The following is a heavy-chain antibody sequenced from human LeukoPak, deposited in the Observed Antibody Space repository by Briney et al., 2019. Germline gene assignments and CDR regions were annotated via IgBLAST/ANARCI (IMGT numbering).Heavy chain of an antibody. CDR2: IKQDGSEK. CDR3: ASPKTPSGSYGDFDY. D-gene: IGHD1-26*01. V-gene: IGHV3-7*03. CDR1: GFTFSSCW. Sequence: GGSLRLSCAASGFTFSSCWMSWVRQAPGKGLEWVANIKQDGSEKYYVDSVKGRFTISRDNAKNSLYLQMNSLRAEDTAVYYCASPKTPSGSYGDFDYWGQGTLVTVSS. J-gene: IGHJ4*02.